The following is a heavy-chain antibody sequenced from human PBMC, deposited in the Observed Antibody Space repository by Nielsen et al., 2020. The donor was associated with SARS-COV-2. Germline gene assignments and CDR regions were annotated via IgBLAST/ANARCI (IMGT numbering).Heavy chain of an antibody. D-gene: IGHD6-13*01. Sequence: GESLKISCAASGFTFSSYGMHWVRQAPGKGLEWVAVISYDGSNKYYADSVKGRFTISRDNSKNTLYLQMNSLRAEDTAVYYCARDSSGIAAAGPPAFDIWGQGTMVTVSS. V-gene: IGHV3-30*03. CDR3: ARDSSGIAAAGPPAFDI. J-gene: IGHJ3*02. CDR1: GFTFSSYG. CDR2: ISYDGSNK.